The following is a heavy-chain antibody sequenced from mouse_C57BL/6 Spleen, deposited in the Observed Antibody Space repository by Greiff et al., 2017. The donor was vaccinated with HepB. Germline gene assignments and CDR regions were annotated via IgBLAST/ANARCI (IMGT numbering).Heavy chain of an antibody. D-gene: IGHD4-1*01. CDR3: ARKLGRRDY. J-gene: IGHJ2*01. CDR1: GYTFTTYP. V-gene: IGHV1-47*01. Sequence: VQLQQSGAELVKPGASVKMSCKASGYTFTTYPIEWMKQNHGKSLEWIGNFHPYNDDTKYNEKFKGKATLTVDTSSSTAYMQLSSLTSEDSAVYYCARKLGRRDYWGQGTTLTVSS. CDR2: FHPYNDDT.